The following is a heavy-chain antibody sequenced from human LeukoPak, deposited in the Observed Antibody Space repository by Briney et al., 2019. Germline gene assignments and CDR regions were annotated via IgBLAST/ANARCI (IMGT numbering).Heavy chain of an antibody. CDR1: GFTFNSYA. V-gene: IGHV3-64*04. CDR2: ISSNGGST. J-gene: IGHJ4*02. CDR3: AKGDYGDYFDY. D-gene: IGHD4-17*01. Sequence: GGSLRLSCSASGFTFNSYAMHWVRQAPGKGLEYVSAISSNGGSTYYAESVKGRFTISRDNSKNTLYLQMNSLRAEDTAVYYCAKGDYGDYFDYWGQGTLVTVSS.